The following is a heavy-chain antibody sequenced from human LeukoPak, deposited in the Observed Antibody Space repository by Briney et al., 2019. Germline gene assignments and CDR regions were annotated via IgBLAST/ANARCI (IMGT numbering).Heavy chain of an antibody. CDR2: MNPNSGNT. CDR3: ARGRVAVAGPLLNYYYYGMDV. Sequence: ASVKVSCKASGYTFTSYDINWVRQATGQGLEWMGWMNPNSGNTGYAQQFQGRVTMTRNTSISTAYMELSSLRSEDTAVYYCARGRVAVAGPLLNYYYYGMDVWGQGTTVTVSS. D-gene: IGHD6-19*01. CDR1: GYTFTSYD. V-gene: IGHV1-8*01. J-gene: IGHJ6*02.